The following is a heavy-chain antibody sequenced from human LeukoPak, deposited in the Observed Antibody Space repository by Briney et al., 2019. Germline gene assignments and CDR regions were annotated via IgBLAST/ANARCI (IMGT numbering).Heavy chain of an antibody. CDR1: GGSFSGYY. V-gene: IGHV4-34*01. Sequence: TPSETLSLTCAVYGGSFSGYYWSWIRQRPGKGLEWIGEINHSGSTNYNPSLKSRVTISVDTSKNQFSLKLSSVTAADTAVYYCARGGRGLGYCSGGSCYPGTIFDYWGQGTLVTVSS. CDR3: ARGGRGLGYCSGGSCYPGTIFDY. J-gene: IGHJ4*02. CDR2: INHSGST. D-gene: IGHD2-15*01.